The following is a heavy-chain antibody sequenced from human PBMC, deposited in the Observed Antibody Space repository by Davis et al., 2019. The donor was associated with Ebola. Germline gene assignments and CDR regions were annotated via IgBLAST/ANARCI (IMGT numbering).Heavy chain of an antibody. V-gene: IGHV3-7*01. D-gene: IGHD4-17*01. CDR1: GGSFSGYY. CDR3: ARDRSTVTTGWFDP. Sequence: ETLSLTCAVYGGSFSGYYWSWIRQPPGKGLEWVANIKQDGSEKYYVDSVKGRFTISRDNAKNSLYLQMNSLRAEDTAVYYCARDRSTVTTGWFDPWGQGTLVTVSS. J-gene: IGHJ5*02. CDR2: IKQDGSEK.